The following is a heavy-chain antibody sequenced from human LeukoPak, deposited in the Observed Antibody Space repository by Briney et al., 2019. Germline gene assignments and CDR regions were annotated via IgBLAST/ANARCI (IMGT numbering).Heavy chain of an antibody. V-gene: IGHV4-34*01. CDR1: GGSFSGYY. CDR3: ASGSYAFYYFDY. D-gene: IGHD1-26*01. J-gene: IGHJ4*02. CDR2: INHSGST. Sequence: SETLSLTCAVYGGSFSGYYWSWIRQPPGKGLEWIGEINHSGSTNYNPSLKSRVTISVDTSKNQFSLTLSAVTAADTAVYYCASGSYAFYYFDYWGQGTLVTVSS.